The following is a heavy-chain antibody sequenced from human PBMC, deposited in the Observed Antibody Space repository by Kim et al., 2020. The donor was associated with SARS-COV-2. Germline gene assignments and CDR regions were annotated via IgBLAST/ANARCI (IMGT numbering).Heavy chain of an antibody. CDR3: ARHPSIDTMIVVWYAFDI. J-gene: IGHJ3*02. CDR1: GGSISSSSYY. Sequence: SETLSLTCTVSGGSISSSSYYWGWIRQPPGKGLEWIGSIYYSGSTYYNPSLKSRVTISVDTSKNQFSLKLSSVTAADTAVYYCARHPSIDTMIVVWYAFDIWGQGTMVTVSS. D-gene: IGHD3-22*01. V-gene: IGHV4-39*01. CDR2: IYYSGST.